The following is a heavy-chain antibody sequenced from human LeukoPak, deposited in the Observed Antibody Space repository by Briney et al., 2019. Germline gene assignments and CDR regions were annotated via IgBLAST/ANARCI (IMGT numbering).Heavy chain of an antibody. J-gene: IGHJ4*02. D-gene: IGHD5-12*01. V-gene: IGHV4-59*12. CDR2: IFYTGST. Sequence: SETLSLTCSVSGGSISSYYWSWIRQPPGKGLEWIGNIFYTGSTNYNPSLKSRVTISVDTSKNQFSLKLSSVTAADTAVCYCARGRWLRSSFDYWGQGTLVTVSS. CDR1: GGSISSYY. CDR3: ARGRWLRSSFDY.